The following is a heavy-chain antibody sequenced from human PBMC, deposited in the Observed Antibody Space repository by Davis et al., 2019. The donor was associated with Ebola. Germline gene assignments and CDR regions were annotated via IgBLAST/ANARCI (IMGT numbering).Heavy chain of an antibody. J-gene: IGHJ4*02. V-gene: IGHV1-46*02. CDR1: GYTFNLYG. CDR2: INPSGGST. D-gene: IGHD2-15*01. CDR3: ARDLGYCSGGSCYSARFDY. Sequence: AASVKVSCKASGYTFNLYGISWVRQAPGQGLEWMGIINPSGGSTSYAQKFQGRVTMTRDTSTSTVYMELSSLRSEDTAAYYCARDLGYCSGGSCYSARFDYWGQGTLVTVSS.